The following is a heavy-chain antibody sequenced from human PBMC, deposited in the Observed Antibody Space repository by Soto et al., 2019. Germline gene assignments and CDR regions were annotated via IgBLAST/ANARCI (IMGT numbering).Heavy chain of an antibody. D-gene: IGHD2-2*01. J-gene: IGHJ5*02. CDR3: AKDLGLVPAAQDNWFDP. CDR1: GFTFSSYA. Sequence: GGSLRLPCAASGFTFSSYAMSWVRQAPGKGLEWVSAISGSGGSTYYADSVKGRFTISRDNSKNTLYLQMNSLRAEDTAVYYCAKDLGLVPAAQDNWFDPWGQGTLVTVSS. CDR2: ISGSGGST. V-gene: IGHV3-23*01.